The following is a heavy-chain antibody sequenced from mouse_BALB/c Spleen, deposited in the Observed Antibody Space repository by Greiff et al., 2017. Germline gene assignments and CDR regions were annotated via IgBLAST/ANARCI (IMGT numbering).Heavy chain of an antibody. D-gene: IGHD1-1*01. Sequence: EVQLVESGGGLVKPGGSLKLSCAASGFTFSSYAMSWVRQTPEKRLEWVASISSGGSTYYPDSVKGRFTISRDNARNILYLQMSSLRSEDTAMYYCASTVVAPYWYFDVWGAGTTVTVSS. V-gene: IGHV5-6-5*01. J-gene: IGHJ1*01. CDR3: ASTVVAPYWYFDV. CDR2: ISSGGST. CDR1: GFTFSSYA.